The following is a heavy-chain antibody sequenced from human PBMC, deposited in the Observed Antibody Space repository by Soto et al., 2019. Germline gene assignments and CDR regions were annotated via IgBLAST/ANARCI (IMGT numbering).Heavy chain of an antibody. Sequence: QVQLQQWGAGLLKPSETLSLTCAVYGGSFSGYYWSWIRQPPGKGLEWIGEINHSGSTNYNPSLKSRVTRSVDTSKNQFSRKLSSVTAADTAVYYCAGGGSSRAFDYWGQGTLVTVSS. D-gene: IGHD6-13*01. CDR1: GGSFSGYY. J-gene: IGHJ4*02. CDR2: INHSGST. CDR3: AGGGSSRAFDY. V-gene: IGHV4-34*01.